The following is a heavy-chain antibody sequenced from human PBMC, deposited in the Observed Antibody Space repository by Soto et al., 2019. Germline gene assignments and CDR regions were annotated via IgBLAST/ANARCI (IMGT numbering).Heavy chain of an antibody. CDR1: GFTFSTHL. Sequence: EVQLVEAGGGVVQPGGSLRLSCAASGFTFSTHLMHWVRQAPGKGLVWVSRINSDGTSAAYADSVQGRFTISRDNAKNTLYLQMNSLRGDDTAVYYCAKDGEGVANFDYWGQGTLVTVSS. CDR2: INSDGTSA. V-gene: IGHV3-74*01. D-gene: IGHD3-3*01. CDR3: AKDGEGVANFDY. J-gene: IGHJ4*02.